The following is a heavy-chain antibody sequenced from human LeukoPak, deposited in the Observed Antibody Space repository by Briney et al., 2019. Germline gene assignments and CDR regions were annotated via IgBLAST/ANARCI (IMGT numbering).Heavy chain of an antibody. CDR3: ARGEPLPHGSLIWFDP. CDR1: GYTLTSYY. D-gene: IGHD1-14*01. Sequence: ASVKVSCKASGYTLTSYYMHWVRQTPGQRLGWMGIINPSGGSTSYEQKYHGRGTMPRDTSTSTVYMELSSLRSEDTAVYYCARGEPLPHGSLIWFDPWGQGTLVTVSS. CDR2: INPSGGST. J-gene: IGHJ5*02. V-gene: IGHV1-46*01.